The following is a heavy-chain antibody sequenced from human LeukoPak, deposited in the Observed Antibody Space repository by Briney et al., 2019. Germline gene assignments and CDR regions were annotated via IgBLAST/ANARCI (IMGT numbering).Heavy chain of an antibody. J-gene: IGHJ4*02. Sequence: ASVKVSCKASGYTFTGYYMHWVRQAPGQGLEWMGWINPNSGGTNYAQKFQGRVTMTRDTSISTAYMELSRLRSDDTAVYYCARGGRGXLSPYYFXXWGQGTLXTVSS. CDR2: INPNSGGT. CDR1: GYTFTGYY. D-gene: IGHD1-26*01. V-gene: IGHV1-2*02. CDR3: ARGGRGXLSPYYFXX.